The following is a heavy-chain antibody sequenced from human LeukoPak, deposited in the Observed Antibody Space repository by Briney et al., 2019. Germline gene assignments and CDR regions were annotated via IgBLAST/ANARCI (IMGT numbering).Heavy chain of an antibody. D-gene: IGHD4-17*01. CDR2: IRYDGSNK. Sequence: GGSLRLSCAASGFTFSNYGMHWVHQAPGKGLEWVAFIRYDGSNKYYADSVKGRFTISRDNSKNTLYLQMNSLRAEDTAVYYCAKDDPPLLTTVTTVGYWGQGTLVTVSS. V-gene: IGHV3-30*02. CDR3: AKDDPPLLTTVTTVGY. J-gene: IGHJ4*02. CDR1: GFTFSNYG.